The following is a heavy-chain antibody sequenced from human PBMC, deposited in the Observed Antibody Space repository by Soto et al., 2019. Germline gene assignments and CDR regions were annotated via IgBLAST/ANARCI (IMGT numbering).Heavy chain of an antibody. CDR1: GYTFTSYG. CDR2: ISAYNGNT. CDR3: SVDFWSGPDYYYYYYMDV. Sequence: ASVKVSCKASGYTFTSYGISWVRRAPGQGLEWMGWISAYNGNTNYAQKLQGRVTMTTDTSTSIVYMELRSLRSDDTAVYYCSVDFWSGPDYYYYYYMDVWGKGTTVTVSS. V-gene: IGHV1-18*01. J-gene: IGHJ6*03. D-gene: IGHD3-3*01.